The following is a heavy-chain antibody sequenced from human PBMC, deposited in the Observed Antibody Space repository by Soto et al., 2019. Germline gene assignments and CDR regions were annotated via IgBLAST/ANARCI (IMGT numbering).Heavy chain of an antibody. CDR3: AKAVYGDYWFDY. D-gene: IGHD4-17*01. CDR2: ISYDGSNK. Sequence: QVQLVESGGGVVQPGRSLRLSCAASGFTFSSYGMHWVRQAPGKGLGWVAVISYDGSNKYYADSVKGRFTISRDNSKNTLYLQMNSLRAEDTAVYYCAKAVYGDYWFDYWGQGTLVTVSS. V-gene: IGHV3-30*18. J-gene: IGHJ4*02. CDR1: GFTFSSYG.